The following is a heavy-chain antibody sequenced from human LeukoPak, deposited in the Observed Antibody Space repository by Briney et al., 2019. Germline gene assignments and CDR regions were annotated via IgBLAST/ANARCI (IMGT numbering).Heavy chain of an antibody. D-gene: IGHD3-22*01. J-gene: IGHJ4*02. CDR1: GFTFSSYG. Sequence: AGGSLRLSCAASGFTFSSYGMHWVRQAPGKGLEWVAVISYDGSNKYYADSVKGRFTISRDNSKNTLYLQMNSLRAEDTAMYYCAKGDDSSGYYFDYWDQGTLVTVSS. CDR3: AKGDDSSGYYFDY. V-gene: IGHV3-30*18. CDR2: ISYDGSNK.